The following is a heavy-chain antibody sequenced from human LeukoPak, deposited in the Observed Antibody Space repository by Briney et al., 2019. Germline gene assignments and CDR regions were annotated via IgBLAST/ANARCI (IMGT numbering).Heavy chain of an antibody. CDR2: IRNSADTM. J-gene: IGHJ4*02. Sequence: PGGSLRLSCAASGFTFSTYPMSWVRQAPGKGLEWVSNIRNSADTMYYADSVRGRFTISRDDAKNSLYLQMNSLRAEDTAVYYCAREGYYYDSSGLNYWGQGTLVTVSS. CDR3: AREGYYYDSSGLNY. V-gene: IGHV3-48*01. D-gene: IGHD3-22*01. CDR1: GFTFSTYP.